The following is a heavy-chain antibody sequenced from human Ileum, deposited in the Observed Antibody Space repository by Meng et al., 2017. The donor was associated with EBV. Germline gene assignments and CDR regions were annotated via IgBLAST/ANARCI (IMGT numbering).Heavy chain of an antibody. Sequence: VHRVESGGGLVQPGGSLRLSCAASGFSFSSYWMHWVRQAPGKGLVWVSHIDNDGTTTNYADSVKGRFTVSRDNAKSTLDLQMNSLRVDDTGVYFCVRDSPHANFDYWGQGALVTVSS. CDR2: IDNDGTTT. CDR1: GFSFSSYW. D-gene: IGHD2-8*01. J-gene: IGHJ4*02. CDR3: VRDSPHANFDY. V-gene: IGHV3-74*01.